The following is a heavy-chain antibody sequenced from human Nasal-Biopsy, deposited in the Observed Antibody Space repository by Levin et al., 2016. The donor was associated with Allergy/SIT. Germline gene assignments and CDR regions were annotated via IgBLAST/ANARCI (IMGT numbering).Heavy chain of an antibody. CDR2: ISYDGSHK. Sequence: GGSLRLSCAASGFTFSSFAMYWVRQPPGKGLEWVALISYDGSHKYYADSVKGRFSISRDNSRNTLSLQMNSLRREDTAVYYCARDHYYGSGSYFVSDGFDIWGQGTMVTVSS. V-gene: IGHV3-30*04. J-gene: IGHJ3*02. CDR1: GFTFSSFA. D-gene: IGHD3-10*01. CDR3: ARDHYYGSGSYFVSDGFDI.